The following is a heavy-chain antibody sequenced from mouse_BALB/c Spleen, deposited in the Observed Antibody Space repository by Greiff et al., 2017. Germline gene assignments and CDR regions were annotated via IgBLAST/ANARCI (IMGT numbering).Heavy chain of an antibody. J-gene: IGHJ4*01. Sequence: QVQLEESGAELVGPGVSVKISCKGSGYTFTDYAMHWVKQSPAKSLEWIGVISTYYGDASYNQKFKGKATMTVDKSSSTAYMDRVRLTSEDSAIYYCARNGTTAMDYWGQGTTLTVSS. D-gene: IGHD1-2*01. CDR3: ARNGTTAMDY. CDR2: ISTYYGDA. CDR1: GYTFTDYA. V-gene: IGHV1S137*01.